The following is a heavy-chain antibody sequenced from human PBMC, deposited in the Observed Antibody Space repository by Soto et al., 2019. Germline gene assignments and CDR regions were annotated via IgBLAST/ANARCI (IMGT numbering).Heavy chain of an antibody. V-gene: IGHV4-34*01. CDR3: ARGPNIFHREFWSGYYYYGMDV. J-gene: IGHJ6*02. CDR1: GGSFSGYY. CDR2: INHSGST. Sequence: SETLSLTCAVYGGSFSGYYWSWIRQPPGKGLEWIGEINHSGSTNYNPSLKSRVTISVDTSKNQFSLKLSSVTAADTAVYYCARGPNIFHREFWSGYYYYGMDVWGQGTTVTVSS. D-gene: IGHD3-3*01.